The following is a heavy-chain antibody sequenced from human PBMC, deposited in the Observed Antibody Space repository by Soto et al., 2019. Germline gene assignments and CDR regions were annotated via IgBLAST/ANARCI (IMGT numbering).Heavy chain of an antibody. CDR3: ARQPSNGQWYV. J-gene: IGHJ6*02. CDR1: GYSFTSYW. V-gene: IGHV5-51*01. D-gene: IGHD6-19*01. Sequence: GESLKISCQGSGYSFTSYWIGWVRQMPGKGLEWVAIIYPGDSDIRYNPSFQGQVTISADKSISTAYLQWSSLKASDTAMYYCARQPSNGQWYVWGQGTTVTVSS. CDR2: IYPGDSDI.